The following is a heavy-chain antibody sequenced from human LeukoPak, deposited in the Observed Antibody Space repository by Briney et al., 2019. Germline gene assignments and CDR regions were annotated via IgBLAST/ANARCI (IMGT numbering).Heavy chain of an antibody. J-gene: IGHJ4*01. V-gene: IGHV3-30*09. D-gene: IGHD1-14*01. CDR1: GFTFSIYA. CDR3: ARDRTTLIDY. CDR2: ISYDGSKT. Sequence: PGGSLRLSCAASGFTFSIYAIHWVRQAPGKGLELVSVISYDGSKTYYADSVKGRFAISRDNSKNTLYLQMNSLGVEDTAVYYCARDRTTLIDYWGQGIQVTVSS.